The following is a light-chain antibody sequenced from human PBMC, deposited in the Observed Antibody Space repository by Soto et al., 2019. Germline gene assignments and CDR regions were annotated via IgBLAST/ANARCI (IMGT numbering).Light chain of an antibody. CDR2: AAS. Sequence: IVLTQSPATLSLWPGETAILSCRASQTVSSYLSWYQHKPGQAPRLLIYAASKRAPGIPARFSGSGSGTDFTITISRLAPEDFAVYYCQQRSTSITFGQGTQLEIE. CDR1: QTVSSY. J-gene: IGKJ5*01. V-gene: IGKV3-11*01. CDR3: QQRSTSIT.